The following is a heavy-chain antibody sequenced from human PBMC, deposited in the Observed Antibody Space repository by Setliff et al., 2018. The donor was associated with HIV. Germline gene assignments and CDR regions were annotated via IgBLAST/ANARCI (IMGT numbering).Heavy chain of an antibody. V-gene: IGHV3-15*01. D-gene: IGHD1-1*01. CDR1: GFSFNNAW. CDR2: IKSEIRGGST. CDR3: SADTEDSYNFYNCDY. Sequence: GGSLRLSCAVSGFSFNNAWFSWVRQAPGKGLEWIGRIKSEIRGGSTDYGAPVKGRFSISRDDSTNTVFLQMNSLKTDDTAVYYCSADTEDSYNFYNCDYWGPGIQVTVSS. J-gene: IGHJ4*02.